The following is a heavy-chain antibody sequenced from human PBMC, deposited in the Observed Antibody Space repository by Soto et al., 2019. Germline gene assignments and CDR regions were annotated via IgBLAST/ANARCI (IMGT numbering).Heavy chain of an antibody. V-gene: IGHV1-46*01. J-gene: IGHJ6*02. CDR1: GYTFTSYY. CDR2: INPSGGST. D-gene: IGHD6-13*01. CDR3: ARSRAAAPPRVGMDV. Sequence: ASVKVSCKASGYTFTSYYMHWVRQAPGQGLEWMGIINPSGGSTSYAQKFRGRVTITADESTSIVFMEMSSLRFEDTAVYYCARSRAAAPPRVGMDVWGQGTTVTVSS.